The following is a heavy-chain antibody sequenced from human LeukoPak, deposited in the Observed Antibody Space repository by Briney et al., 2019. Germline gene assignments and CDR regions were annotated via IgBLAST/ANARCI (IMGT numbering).Heavy chain of an antibody. Sequence: ASVKVSCKVFGYTLTELSMHWVRQAPGKGLEWMGGFDPEDGETIYAQKFQGRVTMTEDTSTDTAYMELSSLRSEDTAVYYCATDFDVVGASKNYWGQGTLVTVSS. J-gene: IGHJ4*02. CDR1: GYTLTELS. V-gene: IGHV1-24*01. CDR2: FDPEDGET. D-gene: IGHD1-26*01. CDR3: ATDFDVVGASKNY.